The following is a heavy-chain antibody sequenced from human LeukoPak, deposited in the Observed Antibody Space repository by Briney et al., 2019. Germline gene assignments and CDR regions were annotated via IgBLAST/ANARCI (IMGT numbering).Heavy chain of an antibody. CDR3: ARGYYYSGTYYLSFFDY. Sequence: GGSLRLSCVPSGVTFNKYWLTWVRQPPGQGLEWVANINQADSQIYYLESVEGRFTITRDNAKNSLHLQMNSLRAEDTAIYYCARGYYYSGTYYLSFFDYWGQGTLVTVSS. V-gene: IGHV3-7*01. J-gene: IGHJ4*02. CDR1: GVTFNKYW. CDR2: INQADSQI. D-gene: IGHD3-10*01.